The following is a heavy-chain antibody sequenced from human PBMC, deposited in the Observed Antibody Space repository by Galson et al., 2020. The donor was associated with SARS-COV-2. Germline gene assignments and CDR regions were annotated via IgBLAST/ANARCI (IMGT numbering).Heavy chain of an antibody. D-gene: IGHD3-9*01. V-gene: IGHV1-2*02. Sequence: ASVKVSCKASGYTFTGYYMHWVRQAPGQGLEWMGWINPNSGGTNYAQKFQGRVTMTRDTSISTAYMELSRLRSDDTAGYYWARENGGDILTGAGGDGGQGTRGTVSS. CDR1: GYTFTGYY. J-gene: IGHJ4*02. CDR2: INPNSGGT. CDR3: ARENGGDILTGAGGD.